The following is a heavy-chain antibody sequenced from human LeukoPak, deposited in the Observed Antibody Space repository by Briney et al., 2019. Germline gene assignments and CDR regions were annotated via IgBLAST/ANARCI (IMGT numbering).Heavy chain of an antibody. D-gene: IGHD2-15*01. V-gene: IGHV1-18*01. CDR3: ARRDIVVVVSASDY. CDR2: ISAYNGNT. J-gene: IGHJ4*02. CDR1: GYTFTSYG. Sequence: ASVKVSCKASGYTFTSYGISWVRQAPGQGLEWMGWISAYNGNTNYAQKLQGRVTMTTDTSTSTAYMELRSLRSDDTAVYYCARRDIVVVVSASDYWGQGTLVTVSS.